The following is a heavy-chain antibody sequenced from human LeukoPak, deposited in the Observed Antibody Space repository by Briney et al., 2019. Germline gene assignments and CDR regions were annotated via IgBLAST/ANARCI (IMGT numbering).Heavy chain of an antibody. D-gene: IGHD2-8*01. J-gene: IGHJ4*02. CDR2: INHSGST. CDR3: ASSGYCTNGVCTDFDY. V-gene: IGHV4-34*01. CDR1: GGSFSGYY. Sequence: SETLSLTCAVYGGSFSGYYWSWIRQPPGKGLEWIGEINHSGSTNYNPSLKSRVTISVDTSKNQFSLKLSSVTAADTAVYYCASSGYCTNGVCTDFDYWGQGTLVTVSS.